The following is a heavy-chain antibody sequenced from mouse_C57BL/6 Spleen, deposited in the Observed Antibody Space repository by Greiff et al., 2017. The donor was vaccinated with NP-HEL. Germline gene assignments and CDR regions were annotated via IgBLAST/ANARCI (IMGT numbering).Heavy chain of an antibody. V-gene: IGHV1-64*01. CDR1: GYTFTSYW. CDR2: IHPNSGST. D-gene: IGHD2-3*01. CDR3: AGCDGYYGYYAMDY. Sequence: QVQLQQPGAELVKPGASVKLSCKASGYTFTSYWMHWVKQRPGQGLEWIGMIHPNSGSTNYNEKFKSKATLTVDKSSSTAYMQLSSRTSEDSAVYYCAGCDGYYGYYAMDYWGQGTSVTVSS. J-gene: IGHJ4*01.